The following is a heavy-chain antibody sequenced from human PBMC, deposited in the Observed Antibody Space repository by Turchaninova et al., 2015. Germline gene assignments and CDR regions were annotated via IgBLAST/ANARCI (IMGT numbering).Heavy chain of an antibody. CDR1: GFSLSNARMG. CDR2: IFSNDEK. D-gene: IGHD1-26*01. Sequence: QVTXXXSGPVLVXPXETXXLTSPXPGFSLSNARMGVGWIRQPPGTALEWLAHIFSNDEKSYSTSLNSRLTISKDTSKSQVVLTMTNMDPVDTATYYCARFRGSYQYYFDYWGQGTLVTVSS. CDR3: ARFRGSYQYYFDY. V-gene: IGHV2-26*01. J-gene: IGHJ4*02.